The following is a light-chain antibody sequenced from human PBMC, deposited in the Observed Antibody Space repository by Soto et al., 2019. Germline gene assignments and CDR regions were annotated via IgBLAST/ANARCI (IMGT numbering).Light chain of an antibody. Sequence: QSALTQPASVSGSPGPSISISCTGTSSDVGAYNYISWYQQHPGKAPKLIIYDVSNRPSGVSSRFSGSKSGNTASLTISGLQAEDGADYYCSAYTITSPYVFGTGTKLTVL. CDR2: DVS. CDR3: SAYTITSPYV. CDR1: SSDVGAYNY. V-gene: IGLV2-14*03. J-gene: IGLJ1*01.